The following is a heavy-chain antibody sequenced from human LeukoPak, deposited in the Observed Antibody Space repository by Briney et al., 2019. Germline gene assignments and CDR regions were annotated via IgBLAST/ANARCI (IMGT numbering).Heavy chain of an antibody. Sequence: ASVKVSCKASAYTFTRYCISWVRQAPGQGLEWMGWLSTDNGDTNYAQKFQGRVTMTTDTSTTTAHMELRSLTSDDTAIYYCARSGYDTYNWFDPWGQGTLVTVSS. V-gene: IGHV1-18*01. D-gene: IGHD5-12*01. CDR1: AYTFTRYC. CDR3: ARSGYDTYNWFDP. J-gene: IGHJ5*02. CDR2: LSTDNGDT.